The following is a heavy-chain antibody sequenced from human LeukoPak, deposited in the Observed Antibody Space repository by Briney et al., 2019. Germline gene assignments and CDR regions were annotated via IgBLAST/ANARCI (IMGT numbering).Heavy chain of an antibody. CDR2: ISAYNGNT. D-gene: IGHD6-13*01. V-gene: IGHV1-18*01. CDR3: ARTHSSSSWSYYYYYMDV. Sequence: VASVKVSCKASGYTFTSYGISWARQAPGQGLEWMGWISAYNGNTNYAQKLQGRVTMTTDTSTSTAYMELRSLRSDDTAVYYCARTHSSSSWSYYYYYMDVWGKGTTVTVSS. J-gene: IGHJ6*03. CDR1: GYTFTSYG.